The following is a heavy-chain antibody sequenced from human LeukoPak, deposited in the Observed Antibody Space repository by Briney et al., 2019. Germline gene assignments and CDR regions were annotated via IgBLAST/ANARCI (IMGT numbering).Heavy chain of an antibody. CDR2: VSNIETT. Sequence: SETLSLTCTVSGDSINSYYWSWLRQPPGKRLEWIGYVSNIETTNYNPSLKSRVTISVDTSKNQFSLRLNSVTAADTAVYYCARPPHYYDTSGYSVWGQGTLVTVSS. V-gene: IGHV4-59*01. CDR1: GDSINSYY. CDR3: ARPPHYYDTSGYSV. D-gene: IGHD3-22*01. J-gene: IGHJ4*02.